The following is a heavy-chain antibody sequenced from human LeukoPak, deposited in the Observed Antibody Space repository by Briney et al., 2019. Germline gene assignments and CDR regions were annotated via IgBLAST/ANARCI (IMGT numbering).Heavy chain of an antibody. Sequence: GGSLRLSCAASGFTFSSYGMHWVRQAPGKGLEWVAVISYDGSNKYYADSVKGRFTISRDNSKNTLYLQMNSLRAEDTAVYYCAKDRVGYSSSWLRFDYWGQGTLVTVSS. D-gene: IGHD6-13*01. J-gene: IGHJ4*02. CDR3: AKDRVGYSSSWLRFDY. CDR1: GFTFSSYG. V-gene: IGHV3-30*18. CDR2: ISYDGSNK.